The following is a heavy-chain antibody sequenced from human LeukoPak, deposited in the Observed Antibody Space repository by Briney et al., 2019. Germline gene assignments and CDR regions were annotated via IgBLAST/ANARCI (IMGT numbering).Heavy chain of an antibody. Sequence: ASVRVSCKASGYAFTGYYMHWVRQAPGQGLEWMGWINPNSGGTNYAQKFRGRVTMTRDTSISTAYMELSRLRSDDTAVYYCARDLAEQLSIVYYYYYYMDVWGKGTTVTVSS. CDR3: ARDLAEQLSIVYYYYYYMDV. D-gene: IGHD6-13*01. CDR1: GYAFTGYY. V-gene: IGHV1-2*02. CDR2: INPNSGGT. J-gene: IGHJ6*03.